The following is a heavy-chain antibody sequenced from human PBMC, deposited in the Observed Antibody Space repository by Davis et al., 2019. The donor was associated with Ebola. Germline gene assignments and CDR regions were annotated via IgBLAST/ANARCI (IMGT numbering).Heavy chain of an antibody. V-gene: IGHV3-23*01. Sequence: GESLKISCIASGFSFGTYAMSWVRQAPGKGLEWVSSISGSGFSTFYADSVKGRFTISRHNSKNTLYLQMNSLRAEDTALYYCAKRPAAGDSWGQGTLVTVSS. CDR1: GFSFGTYA. D-gene: IGHD6-13*01. J-gene: IGHJ4*02. CDR2: ISGSGFST. CDR3: AKRPAAGDS.